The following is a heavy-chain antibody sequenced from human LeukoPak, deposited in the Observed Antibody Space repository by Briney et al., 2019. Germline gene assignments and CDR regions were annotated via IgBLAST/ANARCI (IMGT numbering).Heavy chain of an antibody. J-gene: IGHJ4*02. Sequence: GGSLRLSCAASGFIFTDYAMSWVRQAPGKGLEWVSVISGIGSTTYYADFVKGRFTISRDDSKNTLYLQMNSLRAEDTAVYYCAKARNDHVWGSLDYWGQGTLVTVSS. CDR3: AKARNDHVWGSLDY. V-gene: IGHV3-23*01. CDR2: ISGIGSTT. CDR1: GFIFTDYA. D-gene: IGHD3-16*01.